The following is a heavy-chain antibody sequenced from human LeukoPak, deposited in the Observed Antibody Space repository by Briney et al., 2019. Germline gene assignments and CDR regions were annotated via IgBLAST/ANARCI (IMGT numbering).Heavy chain of an antibody. CDR2: IKQDGSEK. Sequence: GGSLRLSCAASGFTFSSYGMSWVRQAPGKGLEWVANIKQDGSEKYYVDSVKGRFTISRDNAKNSLYLQMNSLRAEDTAVYYCARGHGLRYFDWLWNYYYYMDVWGKGTTVTVSS. V-gene: IGHV3-7*01. CDR3: ARGHGLRYFDWLWNYYYYMDV. CDR1: GFTFSSYG. J-gene: IGHJ6*03. D-gene: IGHD3-9*01.